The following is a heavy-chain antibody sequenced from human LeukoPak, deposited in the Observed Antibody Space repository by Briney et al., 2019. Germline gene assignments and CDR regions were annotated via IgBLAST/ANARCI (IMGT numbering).Heavy chain of an antibody. CDR2: VHHSGRT. D-gene: IGHD3-3*01. V-gene: IGHV4-38-2*02. Sequence: PSQTLSLTCTVSGYSISSDYYWGWIRQPPGKGLEWIGSVHHSGRTYYNPSLKSRVTISVDTSKNQFSLKLNSVTAADTAVYYCARDHLANLASRLFDPWGQGSLVTVSS. CDR1: GYSISSDYY. J-gene: IGHJ5*02. CDR3: ARDHLANLASRLFDP.